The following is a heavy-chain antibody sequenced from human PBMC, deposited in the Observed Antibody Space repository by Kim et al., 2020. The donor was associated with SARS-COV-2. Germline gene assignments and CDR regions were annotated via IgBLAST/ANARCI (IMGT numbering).Heavy chain of an antibody. Sequence: ASVKVSCKASGYTFTSYDINWVRQATGQGLEWMGSMNPNSGDTGFAQKFQGRLTMTRDTSISTAYMELSSLRSEDTAVYYCARGSVKVPAAAASWGQGTLVTVSS. V-gene: IGHV1-8*01. J-gene: IGHJ1*01. CDR3: ARGSVKVPAAAAS. CDR1: GYTFTSYD. D-gene: IGHD2-2*01. CDR2: MNPNSGDT.